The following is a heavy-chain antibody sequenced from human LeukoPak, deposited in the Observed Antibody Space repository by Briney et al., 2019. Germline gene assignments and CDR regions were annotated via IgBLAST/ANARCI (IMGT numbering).Heavy chain of an antibody. Sequence: TSETLSLTCSVSGGSIYSYYWSWIRQPAGKGLEWIGRIYTSGSTNYNPSLKSRVTMSVDTSKNQFSLKLSSVTAADTAVYYCARTSYCSSTSCYKEFDYWGQGTLVTVSS. J-gene: IGHJ4*02. V-gene: IGHV4-4*07. CDR2: IYTSGST. D-gene: IGHD2-2*02. CDR1: GGSIYSYY. CDR3: ARTSYCSSTSCYKEFDY.